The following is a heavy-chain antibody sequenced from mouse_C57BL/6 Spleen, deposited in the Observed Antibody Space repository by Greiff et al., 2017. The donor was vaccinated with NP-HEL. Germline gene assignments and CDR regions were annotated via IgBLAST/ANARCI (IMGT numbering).Heavy chain of an antibody. J-gene: IGHJ1*03. Sequence: EVQLQQSVAELVRPGASVKLSCTASGFNIKNTYMHWVKQRPEQGLEWIGRIDPANGNTKYAPKFQGKATITADTSSNTAYLQLSSLTSEDTAIYYCARDPFYGSSPSWYFDVWGTGTTVTVSS. CDR1: GFNIKNTY. CDR3: ARDPFYGSSPSWYFDV. V-gene: IGHV14-3*01. D-gene: IGHD1-1*01. CDR2: IDPANGNT.